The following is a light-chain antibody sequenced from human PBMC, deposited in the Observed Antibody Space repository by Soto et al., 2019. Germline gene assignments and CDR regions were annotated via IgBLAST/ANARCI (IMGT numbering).Light chain of an antibody. Sequence: EIVLTQSPATLSLSPGERATLSCRARQSVSINLAWYQQKLGQAPRLLIYDASNRATGIPARFSGSGSGTDFTLTISSLEPEDFAVYYCQQRSSWPTFGQGTKLEIK. CDR3: QQRSSWPT. CDR1: QSVSIN. V-gene: IGKV3-11*01. CDR2: DAS. J-gene: IGKJ2*01.